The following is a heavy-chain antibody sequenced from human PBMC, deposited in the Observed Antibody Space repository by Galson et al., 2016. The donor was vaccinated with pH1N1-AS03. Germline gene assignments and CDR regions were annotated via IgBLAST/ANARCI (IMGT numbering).Heavy chain of an antibody. CDR3: ARPSPLGNPGQKGLYAFDL. CDR1: GSNFMSYW. Sequence: QSGAEVTKPGESLKISCKVSGSNFMSYWIGWVRQMPGKGLEWLGIMYPEDSDIRYSPSLRGQVTISADKSISTANLQWTSLEASDTGIYFCARPSPLGNPGQKGLYAFDLWGQGTKVTVS. J-gene: IGHJ3*01. CDR2: MYPEDSDI. V-gene: IGHV5-51*03. D-gene: IGHD7-27*01.